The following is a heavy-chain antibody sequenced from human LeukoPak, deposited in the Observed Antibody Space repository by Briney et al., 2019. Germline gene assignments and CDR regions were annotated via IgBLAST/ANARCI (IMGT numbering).Heavy chain of an antibody. Sequence: PGGSQRLSCAASGLIFSSYEMNWVRHSPGKGLEWFSYISSSGSTIYYADSVKGRFTNSRDNAKNSLYLQMNSLRAEDTAVYYCARGGSDHPGYIWGQRTMVTVST. D-gene: IGHD2-15*01. J-gene: IGHJ3*02. CDR1: GLIFSSYE. CDR2: ISSSGSTI. V-gene: IGHV3-48*03. CDR3: ARGGSDHPGYI.